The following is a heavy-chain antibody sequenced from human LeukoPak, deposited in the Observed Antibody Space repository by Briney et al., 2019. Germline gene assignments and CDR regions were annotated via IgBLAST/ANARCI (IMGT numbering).Heavy chain of an antibody. D-gene: IGHD3-10*01. Sequence: GGSLRLSCAASGFTFSSCAMGWVRQAPGMGLEWVSGISGSGISTYYADSVKGRFTISRDNSNNTLYLQMNSLRAEDTAVYYCARVWFGELLSSWFDPWGQGTLVTVSS. V-gene: IGHV3-23*01. CDR2: ISGSGIST. J-gene: IGHJ5*02. CDR1: GFTFSSCA. CDR3: ARVWFGELLSSWFDP.